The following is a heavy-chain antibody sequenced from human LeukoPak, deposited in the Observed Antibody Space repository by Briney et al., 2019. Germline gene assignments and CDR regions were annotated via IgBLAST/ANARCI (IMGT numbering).Heavy chain of an antibody. CDR3: ARDGYNWNDETLNWFDP. Sequence: SETLSLTCTVSGGSISSYYWSWIRQPPGKGLEWIGYIYYSGSTNYKSSLKSRVTISVDTSKNQFSLKLSSVTAADTAVYYCARDGYNWNDETLNWFDPWGQGTLVTVSS. CDR1: GGSISSYY. CDR2: IYYSGST. D-gene: IGHD1-1*01. V-gene: IGHV4-59*01. J-gene: IGHJ5*02.